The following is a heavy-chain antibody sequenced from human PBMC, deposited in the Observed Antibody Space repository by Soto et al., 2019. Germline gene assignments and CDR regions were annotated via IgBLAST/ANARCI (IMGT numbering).Heavy chain of an antibody. CDR2: ISGSGGST. Sequence: GSLRLCCAACGVTVSSYAMSWVRQAPGKGLEWVSVISGSGGSTYYADSVKGRFTISRDNSKNTLYLQMNSLRAEDTAVYYCAKYGSGSYSLWIPFDYWGQGTLVTVPQ. CDR3: AKYGSGSYSLWIPFDY. CDR1: GVTVSSYA. J-gene: IGHJ4*02. D-gene: IGHD3-10*01. V-gene: IGHV3-23*01.